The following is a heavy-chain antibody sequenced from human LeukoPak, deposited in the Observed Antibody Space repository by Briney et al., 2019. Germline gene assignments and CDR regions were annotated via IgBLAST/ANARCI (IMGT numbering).Heavy chain of an antibody. V-gene: IGHV4-39*07. D-gene: IGHD6-19*01. Sequence: LGTLSLTCTVSGGSLSSSRYYWGWVRHPPGTGLEWVGSMYYSGSTYYNPPLKGRVTISIDTSKNPLSLQLSSVSAEDTAVYYCGRGAPGAVVVSVYWGQGTLVTVSS. CDR2: MYYSGST. CDR1: GGSLSSSRYY. J-gene: IGHJ4*02. CDR3: GRGAPGAVVVSVY.